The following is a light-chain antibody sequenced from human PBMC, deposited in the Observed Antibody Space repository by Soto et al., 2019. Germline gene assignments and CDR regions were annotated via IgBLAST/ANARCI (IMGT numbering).Light chain of an antibody. Sequence: EIVMTQSPATLSVSPGERATLSCRASQSVSSNLAWYQQKPGQAPRLLIYGASTRATGIPARFGGSGSGTEFTLTISSLQSEDFAVYYCQQYNNWPGGAFGQGTKVEIK. CDR2: GAS. V-gene: IGKV3-15*01. CDR1: QSVSSN. J-gene: IGKJ1*01. CDR3: QQYNNWPGGA.